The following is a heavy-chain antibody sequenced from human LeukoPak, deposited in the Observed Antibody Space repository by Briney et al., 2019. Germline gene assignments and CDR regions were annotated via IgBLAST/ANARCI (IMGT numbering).Heavy chain of an antibody. CDR3: ARDGGPYYYMDV. Sequence: ASVKVSCKASGYTFTSYYMHWVRQAPGQGLEWMGWINPNSGGTNYAQKFQGRVTMTRDTSISTAYMELSRLRSDDTAVYYCARDGGPYYYMDVWGKGTTVTVSS. V-gene: IGHV1-2*02. CDR2: INPNSGGT. CDR1: GYTFTSYY. D-gene: IGHD2-15*01. J-gene: IGHJ6*03.